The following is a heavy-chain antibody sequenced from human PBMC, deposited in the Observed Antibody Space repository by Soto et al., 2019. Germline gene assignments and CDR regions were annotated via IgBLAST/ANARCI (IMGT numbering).Heavy chain of an antibody. CDR2: IYYSGST. Sequence: SETLSLTCTVSGGSMSSYYWSWIRQPPGKGLEWIGYIYYSGSTIYNPSLKSRVTISVDTSKNQFSLKLSSVTAADRAVYYCARYGSGTSVWFHPWGQGTLVTVSS. CDR1: GGSMSSYY. D-gene: IGHD3-10*01. CDR3: ARYGSGTSVWFHP. V-gene: IGHV4-59*01. J-gene: IGHJ5*02.